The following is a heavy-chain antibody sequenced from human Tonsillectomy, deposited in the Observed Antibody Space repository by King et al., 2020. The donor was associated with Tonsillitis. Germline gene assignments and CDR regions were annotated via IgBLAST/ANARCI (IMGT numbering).Heavy chain of an antibody. CDR3: AGDRGAVVVAAPHLYYFDY. CDR2: ISAYNGNT. V-gene: IGHV1-18*04. CDR1: GYTFTSYG. J-gene: IGHJ4*02. D-gene: IGHD2-15*01. Sequence: VQLVESGAEVKKPGASVKVSCKASGYTFTSYGISWVRQAPGQGLEWMGWISAYNGNTNYAQKLQGRVTMTTDTSTSTAYMELRSLRSDDTAVYYCAGDRGAVVVAAPHLYYFDYWGQGTLVTVSS.